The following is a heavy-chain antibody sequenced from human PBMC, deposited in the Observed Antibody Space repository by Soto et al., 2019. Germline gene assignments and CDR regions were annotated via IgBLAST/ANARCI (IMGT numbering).Heavy chain of an antibody. CDR3: ARVGPVEDAFDI. D-gene: IGHD2-15*01. V-gene: IGHV4-59*01. CDR2: IYYSGST. Sequence: QVQLQESGPGLVKPSETLSLTCTVSGGSISSYYWSWIRQPPGKGLEWIGYIYYSGSTNYNPSLKSRVTISVDTSKNQFSLKLSSVTAADTAVYYCARVGPVEDAFDIWGQGTMVTVSS. J-gene: IGHJ3*02. CDR1: GGSISSYY.